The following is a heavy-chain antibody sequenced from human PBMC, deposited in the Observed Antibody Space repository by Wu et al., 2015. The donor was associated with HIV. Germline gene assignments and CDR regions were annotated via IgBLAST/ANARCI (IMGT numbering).Heavy chain of an antibody. Sequence: QVYLAQSGAEVKKPGASVKVSCKASGYTFTGYYMHWVRQAPGQGLEWMGWINDDTGDTKYAQRFQGRVTMTRDTSISTAYMELRRLTSDDLAVYYCVRRQNWNLNNYHFDYWGQGTLVTVSS. CDR2: INDDTGDT. V-gene: IGHV1-2*02. D-gene: IGHD1-1*01. J-gene: IGHJ4*02. CDR3: VRRQNWNLNNYHFDY. CDR1: GYTFTGYY.